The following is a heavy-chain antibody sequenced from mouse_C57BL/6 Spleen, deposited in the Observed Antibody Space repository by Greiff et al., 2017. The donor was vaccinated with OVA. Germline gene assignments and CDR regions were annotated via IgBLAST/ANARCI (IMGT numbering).Heavy chain of an antibody. Sequence: EVQLQQSGPELVKPGASVKISCKASGYTFTDYYMNWVKQSHGKSLEWIGDINPNNGGTSYNQKFKGKATLTVDKSSSTAYMELRSLTSEDSAVYYCAREGGYYVLGYWGQGTTLTVSS. J-gene: IGHJ2*01. D-gene: IGHD2-3*01. CDR1: GYTFTDYY. CDR3: AREGGYYVLGY. V-gene: IGHV1-26*01. CDR2: INPNNGGT.